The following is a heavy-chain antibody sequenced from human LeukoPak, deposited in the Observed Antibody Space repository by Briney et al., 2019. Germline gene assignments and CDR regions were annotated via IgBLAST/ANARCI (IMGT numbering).Heavy chain of an antibody. CDR3: ARAGYGDYEDAFDI. J-gene: IGHJ3*02. V-gene: IGHV4-31*03. CDR2: IYYSGST. CDR1: GGSISSGGYY. Sequence: SQTLSLTCTVSGGSISSGGYYWSWIRQHPGKGLEWIGYIYYSGSTYYNPSLKSRVTISVDTSKNQFSLELSSVTAADTAVYYCARAGYGDYEDAFDIWGQGTMVTVSS. D-gene: IGHD4-17*01.